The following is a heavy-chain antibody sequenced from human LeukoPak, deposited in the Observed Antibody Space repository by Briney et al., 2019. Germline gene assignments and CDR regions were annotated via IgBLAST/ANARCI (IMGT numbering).Heavy chain of an antibody. CDR3: ARSVTAAANYYYMDV. CDR2: MNPNSGNT. CDR1: GYTFTSYD. Sequence: DSVKVSCKASGYTFTSYDINWVRQATGQGLEWMGWMNPNSGNTGYAQKFQGRVTMTRNTSISTAYMELSSLRSEDTAVYYCARSVTAAANYYYMDVWGKGTTVTVSS. D-gene: IGHD6-13*01. V-gene: IGHV1-8*01. J-gene: IGHJ6*03.